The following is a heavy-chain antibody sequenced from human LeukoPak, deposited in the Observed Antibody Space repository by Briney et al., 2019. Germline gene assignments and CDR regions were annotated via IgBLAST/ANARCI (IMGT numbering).Heavy chain of an antibody. V-gene: IGHV3-30*18. CDR1: GFTVGAPD. CDR3: AKIGPVSGTVDY. J-gene: IGHJ4*02. D-gene: IGHD1-26*01. Sequence: GGSLRLSCAASGFTVGAPDMYWVRQAPGKGLEWVAVITRDGNDKYYVDSVRGRFTISRDNSKSTVFLQMDSLRPEDTAVYYCAKIGPVSGTVDYWGQGTLVTVSS. CDR2: ITRDGNDK.